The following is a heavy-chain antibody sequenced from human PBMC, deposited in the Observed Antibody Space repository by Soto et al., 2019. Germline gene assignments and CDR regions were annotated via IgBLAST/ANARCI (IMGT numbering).Heavy chain of an antibody. CDR1: GFTFSSYA. V-gene: IGHV3-23*01. D-gene: IGHD4-17*01. J-gene: IGHJ6*02. CDR3: AKDRLGDYYYYGMDV. Sequence: EVQLLESGGGLVQPGGSLRLSCAASGFTFSSYAMNWVRQTPGKGLEWVSSISGRGGSTYYADSVKGRFTISRDNSKNTLYVQMNSLRAADTAVYYCAKDRLGDYYYYGMDVWGQGTTVTVSS. CDR2: ISGRGGST.